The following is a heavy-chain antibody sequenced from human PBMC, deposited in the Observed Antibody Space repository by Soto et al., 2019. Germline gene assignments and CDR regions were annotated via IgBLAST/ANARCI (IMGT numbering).Heavy chain of an antibody. CDR1: GFSLTTSGVA. V-gene: IGHV2-5*01. CDR2: IYWNDDK. D-gene: IGHD3-3*01. Sequence: QITLKESGPPLVKPTQTLTLTCTFSGFSLTTSGVAVGWIRQSPGKALEWLALIYWNDDKRYSPSLNNRLTIAKDTSQNQVVLTMTNMDPVDTATYHCAHGVFTIYYAIDVWGQGTTVTVSS. J-gene: IGHJ6*02. CDR3: AHGVFTIYYAIDV.